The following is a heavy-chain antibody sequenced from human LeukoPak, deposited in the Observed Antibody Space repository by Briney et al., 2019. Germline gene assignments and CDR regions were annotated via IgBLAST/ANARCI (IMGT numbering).Heavy chain of an antibody. CDR3: ARGGVVRFLEWLLEAGDYYYMDV. Sequence: PGRSLRLSCAASGFTFSSYAMHWVRQAPGKGLEWVAVISYDGSNKYYADSVKGRFTISRDNSKNTLYLQMNSLRAEDTAVYYCARGGVVRFLEWLLEAGDYYYMDVWGKGTTVTVSS. V-gene: IGHV3-30*04. D-gene: IGHD3-3*01. CDR1: GFTFSSYA. J-gene: IGHJ6*03. CDR2: ISYDGSNK.